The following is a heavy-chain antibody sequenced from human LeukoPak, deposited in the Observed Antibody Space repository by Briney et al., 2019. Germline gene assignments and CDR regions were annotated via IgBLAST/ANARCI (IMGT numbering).Heavy chain of an antibody. V-gene: IGHV3-30-3*01. CDR2: ISYDGSNK. CDR3: ARGYCSSTSCYPDGIDY. D-gene: IGHD2-2*01. CDR1: GFTFSSYA. Sequence: PGRSLRLSCAASGFTFSSYAMHWVRQAPAKGLEWVAVISYDGSNKYYADSVKGRFTISRDNSKNTLYLQMNSLRAEDTAVYYCARGYCSSTSCYPDGIDYWGQGTLVTVSS. J-gene: IGHJ4*02.